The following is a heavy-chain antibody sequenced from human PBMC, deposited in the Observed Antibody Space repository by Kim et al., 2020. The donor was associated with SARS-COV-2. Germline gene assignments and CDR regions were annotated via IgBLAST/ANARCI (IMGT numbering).Heavy chain of an antibody. D-gene: IGHD3-10*01. CDR1: GFTFNNYW. Sequence: GGSLRLSCAASGFTFNNYWMHWVRQAPGKGLEWISRTNSDGRSTSYADFVKGRLTVSRDNAKNTLHLQINSLRAEDTALYYCTRDEAGNIDAFDIWGQGTMVTVSS. CDR2: TNSDGRST. CDR3: TRDEAGNIDAFDI. J-gene: IGHJ3*02. V-gene: IGHV3-74*01.